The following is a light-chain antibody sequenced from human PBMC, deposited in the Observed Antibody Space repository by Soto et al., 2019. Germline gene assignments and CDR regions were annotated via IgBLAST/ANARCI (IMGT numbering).Light chain of an antibody. Sequence: AIQMTQSPSSLSASVGDRVTITCRASQGIRNDLGWYQQKPGKAPKLLMYAASSLQSGVPSRFSGSGSGTDFTLTISSLQREDFATYYCLQDYNYPLTFGGGTKVEIK. J-gene: IGKJ4*01. CDR3: LQDYNYPLT. CDR1: QGIRND. CDR2: AAS. V-gene: IGKV1-6*01.